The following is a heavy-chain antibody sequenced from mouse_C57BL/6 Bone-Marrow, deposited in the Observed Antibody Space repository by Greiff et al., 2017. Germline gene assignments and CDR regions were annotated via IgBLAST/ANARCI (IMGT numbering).Heavy chain of an antibody. CDR1: GFNIKDDY. J-gene: IGHJ3*01. CDR3: TCWVQQGVIAY. CDR2: IDPANGDT. V-gene: IGHV14-4*01. Sequence: VQLQQSGAELVRPGASVKLSCTASGFNIKDDYMHWVKQRPEQGLEWIGWIDPANGDTDYDSKFQGKATITADTASNTAYLQLSSLTSEDTAVYDGTCWVQQGVIAYWGQGTLVTVSA. D-gene: IGHD2-14*01.